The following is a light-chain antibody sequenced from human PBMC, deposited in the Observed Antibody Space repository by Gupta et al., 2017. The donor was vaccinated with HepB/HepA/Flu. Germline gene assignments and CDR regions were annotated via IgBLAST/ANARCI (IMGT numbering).Light chain of an antibody. CDR1: QDIRNY. J-gene: IGKJ1*01. CDR3: QQDENLPVGT. Sequence: DIQMTQSPSSLSASVGDRVTIPCQARQDIRNYLNWYQQKPGKAPKLLIYDESNWETGVAARFSGCGYGKHIAFTISSRQQEDVAAYYYQQDENLPVGTFGQVTKVEIK. CDR2: DES. V-gene: IGKV1-33*01.